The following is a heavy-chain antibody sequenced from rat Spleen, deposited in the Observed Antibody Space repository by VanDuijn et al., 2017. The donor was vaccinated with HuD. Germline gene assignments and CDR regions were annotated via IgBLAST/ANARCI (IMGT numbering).Heavy chain of an antibody. V-gene: IGHV5S13*01. CDR3: ARPTTGIPFNY. CDR1: GFTFGVYG. D-gene: IGHD1-9*01. Sequence: EVQLVESGGGLMQPGRSLKLSCVASGFTFGVYGMHWIRQAPTKGLEWVASITNAAGKVYYPDSVKGRFTISRDTAQNILYLQMNSPRSEDTAIYYCARPTTGIPFNYWGQGVMVTVSS. J-gene: IGHJ2*01. CDR2: ITNAAGKV.